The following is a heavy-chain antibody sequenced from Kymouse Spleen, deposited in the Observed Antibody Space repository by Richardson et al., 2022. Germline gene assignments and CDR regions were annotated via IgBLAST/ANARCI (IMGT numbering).Heavy chain of an antibody. D-gene: IGHD3-10*01. CDR1: GGSFSGYY. Sequence: QVQLQQWGAGLLKPSETLSLTCAVYGGSFSGYYWSWIRQPPGKGLEWIGEINHSGSTNYNPSLKSRVTISVDTSKNQFSLKLSSVTAADTAVYYCARAGSGSYYNPWGQGTLVTVSS. CDR3: ARAGSGSYYNP. J-gene: IGHJ5*02. CDR2: INHSGST. V-gene: IGHV4-34*01.